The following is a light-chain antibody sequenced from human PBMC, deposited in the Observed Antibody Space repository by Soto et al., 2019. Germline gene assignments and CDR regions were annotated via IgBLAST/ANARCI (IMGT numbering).Light chain of an antibody. J-gene: IGLJ1*01. V-gene: IGLV1-44*01. Sequence: QSVVTQPPSASGTPRQRVTISCSGSATNIGSNAVNWYQHLPGTAPKLLIYDNSQRPSGVPARFSGSKSGTSASLAISGLQSEDEADYYCAPWDDSLNGYVFGTGTKLTVL. CDR1: ATNIGSNA. CDR2: DNS. CDR3: APWDDSLNGYV.